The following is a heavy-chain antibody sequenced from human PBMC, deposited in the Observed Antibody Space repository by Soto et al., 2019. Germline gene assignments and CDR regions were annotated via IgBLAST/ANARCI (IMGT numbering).Heavy chain of an antibody. D-gene: IGHD5-18*01. CDR1: GFTFSSYS. J-gene: IGHJ4*02. Sequence: EVQLVESGGGLVQPGGSLRLSCAASGFTFSSYSMNWVRQAPGKGLEWVSYISSSSRTICYADSVKGRFTISRDNAKNSLYLQMNRLRAEDTAVFYCARARFGTPMVPDAYFDYWGQGTLVTVSS. CDR3: ARARFGTPMVPDAYFDY. V-gene: IGHV3-48*01. CDR2: ISSSSRTI.